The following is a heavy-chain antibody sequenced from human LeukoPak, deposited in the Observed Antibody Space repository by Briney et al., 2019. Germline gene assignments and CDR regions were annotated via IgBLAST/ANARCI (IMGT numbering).Heavy chain of an antibody. Sequence: SETLSLTCAVYGGSFSGYYWSWIRQPPGKGLEWIGEINHSGSTNYNPSLKSRVTTSVDTSKNQFSLKLSSVTAADTAVYYCARVYLPDYYGSGSRWFDPWGQGTLVTVSS. V-gene: IGHV4-34*01. CDR3: ARVYLPDYYGSGSRWFDP. D-gene: IGHD3-10*01. CDR1: GGSFSGYY. CDR2: INHSGST. J-gene: IGHJ5*02.